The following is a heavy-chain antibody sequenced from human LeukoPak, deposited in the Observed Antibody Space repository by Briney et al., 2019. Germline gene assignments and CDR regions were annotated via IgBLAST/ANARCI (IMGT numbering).Heavy chain of an antibody. V-gene: IGHV3-23*01. CDR2: TSGSGDRT. Sequence: PGGSLRLSCAASGFTFSNAWMSWVRQAPGKGLEWVSGTSGSGDRTDYADSVKGRFTISRDNSKNTPYLQMNSLRAEDTALYYCAPYTYYFDHWGQGTLVTVSS. CDR1: GFTFSNAW. J-gene: IGHJ4*02. D-gene: IGHD2-2*02. CDR3: APYTYYFDH.